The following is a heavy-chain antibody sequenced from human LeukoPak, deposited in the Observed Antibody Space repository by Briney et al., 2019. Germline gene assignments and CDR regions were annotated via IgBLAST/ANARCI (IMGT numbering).Heavy chain of an antibody. Sequence: SGTPSLTCAVSGGSISSSNWWSWVRQPPGKGLEWIGEIYHSGSTNYNPSLKSRVTISVDKSKNQFSLKLSSVTAADTAVYYCARANSGSYGRYYYYGMDVWGQGTTVTVSS. CDR3: ARANSGSYGRYYYYGMDV. CDR1: GGSISSSNW. J-gene: IGHJ6*02. CDR2: IYHSGST. V-gene: IGHV4-4*02. D-gene: IGHD1-26*01.